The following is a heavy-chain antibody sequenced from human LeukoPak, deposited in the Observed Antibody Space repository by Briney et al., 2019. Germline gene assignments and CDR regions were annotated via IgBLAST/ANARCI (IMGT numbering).Heavy chain of an antibody. Sequence: GGSLRLSCTASGFTFSSYSMNWVREAPGKGLEWVSSISSSSYIYYADSVKGRFTISRDNAKNSLYLQVNSLRAEDTAVYYCARAGAWHHVDIVATIMGDYYYMDVWGKGTTVTVSS. CDR3: ARAGAWHHVDIVATIMGDYYYMDV. D-gene: IGHD5-12*01. CDR2: ISSSSYI. J-gene: IGHJ6*03. CDR1: GFTFSSYS. V-gene: IGHV3-21*01.